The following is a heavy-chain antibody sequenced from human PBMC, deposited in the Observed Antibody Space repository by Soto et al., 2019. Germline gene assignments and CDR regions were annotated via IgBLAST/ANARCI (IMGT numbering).Heavy chain of an antibody. V-gene: IGHV4-38-2*01. CDR2: SYHSGST. CDR3: ASAYCSGVSRPGIRMFDP. D-gene: IGHD2-15*01. Sequence: SETLSLPCAASGYSISSGYYWSWIRQPPENGLEWFGSSYHSGSTYYNSSLKSRVTISVDTSKNEFSLKLSSVTAADTAVYYCASAYCSGVSRPGIRMFDPWGQGTLVTVSS. J-gene: IGHJ5*02. CDR1: GYSISSGYY.